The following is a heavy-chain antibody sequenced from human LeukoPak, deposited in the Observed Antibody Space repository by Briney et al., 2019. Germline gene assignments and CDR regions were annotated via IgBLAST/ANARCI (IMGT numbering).Heavy chain of an antibody. CDR2: TSISSTTI. V-gene: IGHV3-48*01. CDR3: ARDRRGYYGDYGKY. Sequence: GCPVRLSCASSRSTFSSYSMKWVRHAPGKGRERASYTSISSTTIYYADSVKGRFTISRYNAKNSLYLQMNSLRAEDTAVYYCARDRRGYYGDYGKYWGQGTMVTVSS. CDR1: RSTFSSYS. D-gene: IGHD4-17*01. J-gene: IGHJ3*01.